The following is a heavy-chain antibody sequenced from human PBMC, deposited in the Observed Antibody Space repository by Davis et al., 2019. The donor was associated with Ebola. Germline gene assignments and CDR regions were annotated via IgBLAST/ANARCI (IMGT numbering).Heavy chain of an antibody. CDR2: LGTSADT. J-gene: IGHJ6*04. CDR1: GGSISSSNW. D-gene: IGHD6-19*01. Sequence: PSETLSLTCAVSGGSISSSNWWSWVRQSPGKGLEWVSTLGTSADTYYVDSVKGRFTISRDNSKNTLYLQMNGLRVEDTAIYYCAKGGSGWPSDYSYGMGVWGKGTTVTVSS. V-gene: IGHV3-23*01. CDR3: AKGGSGWPSDYSYGMGV.